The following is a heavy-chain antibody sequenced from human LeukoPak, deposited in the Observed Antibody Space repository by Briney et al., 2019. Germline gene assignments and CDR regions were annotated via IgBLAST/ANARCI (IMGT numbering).Heavy chain of an antibody. J-gene: IGHJ4*02. CDR2: IRYDGSNK. Sequence: GGSLRLSCAASGFTFSSYGMHWVRQAPGKGLEWVAFIRYDGSNKYYADSVKGRFTTSRDNSKNTLYLQMNSLRAEDTAVYYCAKDRVGYCIDGVCFPFDYWGQGTLVTVSS. CDR1: GFTFSSYG. CDR3: AKDRVGYCIDGVCFPFDY. D-gene: IGHD2-8*01. V-gene: IGHV3-30*02.